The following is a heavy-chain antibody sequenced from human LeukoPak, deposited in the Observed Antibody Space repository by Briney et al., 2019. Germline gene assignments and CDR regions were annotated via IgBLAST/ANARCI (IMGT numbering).Heavy chain of an antibody. D-gene: IGHD5-12*01. Sequence: GESLKISCQGSGCSLPTYWIGWVRQMPGKGLEWMGIIYPGDSDTRYSPSFQGQVTISADKSISTPYLQWSSLKASDTAMYYCARGVDIVATPYYFDYWGQGTLVTVSS. CDR2: IYPGDSDT. CDR1: GCSLPTYW. CDR3: ARGVDIVATPYYFDY. V-gene: IGHV5-51*01. J-gene: IGHJ4*02.